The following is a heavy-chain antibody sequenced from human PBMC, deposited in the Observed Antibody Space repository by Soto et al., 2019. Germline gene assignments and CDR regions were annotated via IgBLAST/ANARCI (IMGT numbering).Heavy chain of an antibody. V-gene: IGHV4-59*01. J-gene: IGHJ5*02. D-gene: IGHD2-2*01. CDR3: ARSLVVPAAMWGRYNWFDP. CDR2: IYYSGST. CDR1: GGSISSYY. Sequence: SETLSLTCTVSGGSISSYYWSWIRQPPGKGLEWIGYIYYSGSTNYNPSLKSRVTISVDTSKNQFSLKLSSVTAADTAVYYCARSLVVPAAMWGRYNWFDPWVQGTLVTVS.